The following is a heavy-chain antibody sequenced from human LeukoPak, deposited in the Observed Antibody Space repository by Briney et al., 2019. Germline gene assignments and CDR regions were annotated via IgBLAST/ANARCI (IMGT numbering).Heavy chain of an antibody. CDR2: IYTSGST. CDR1: GGSISSYY. CDR3: ARDGHTVVVPAADYYGMDV. D-gene: IGHD2-2*01. Sequence: SETLSLTCTVSGGSISSYYWSWIRQPAGKGLEWIGRIYTSGSTNYNPSLKSRVTMSVDTSKNQFSLKLSSVTAADTAVYYCARDGHTVVVPAADYYGMDVWGQGTTVTVSS. J-gene: IGHJ6*02. V-gene: IGHV4-4*07.